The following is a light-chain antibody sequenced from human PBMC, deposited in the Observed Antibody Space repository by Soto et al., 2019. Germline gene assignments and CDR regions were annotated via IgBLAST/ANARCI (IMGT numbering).Light chain of an antibody. V-gene: IGKV2-28*01. CDR2: LGS. CDR1: QSLLHSNGYNY. J-gene: IGKJ3*01. Sequence: DLVMTQSPLSLPVTPGEPASISCRSSQSLLHSNGYNYLDWYLQKPGQSPQLLIYLGSNRASGVPDRFSGSGSGTDFTLKISRVEAEDVGVYYCMQALQTPWTFGPGTKVDIK. CDR3: MQALQTPWT.